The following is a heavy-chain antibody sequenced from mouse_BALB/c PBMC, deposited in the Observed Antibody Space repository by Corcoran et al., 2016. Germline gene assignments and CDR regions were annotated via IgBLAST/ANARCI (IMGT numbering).Heavy chain of an antibody. V-gene: IGHV1-9*01. Sequence: QVQLQPSGAELMKPGASVKISCKATGYTFSSYWIEWVKQRPGHGLEWIGEILPGSGSTNYNEKFKGKATLTADTSSNTAYMQPSSLTSEASAVYYCARDYRYDAMDYWGQGTSVTVSA. J-gene: IGHJ4*01. D-gene: IGHD2-14*01. CDR2: ILPGSGST. CDR3: ARDYRYDAMDY. CDR1: GYTFSSYW.